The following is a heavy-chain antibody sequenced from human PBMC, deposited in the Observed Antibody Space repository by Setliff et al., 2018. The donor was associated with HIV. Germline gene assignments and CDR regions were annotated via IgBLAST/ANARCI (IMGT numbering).Heavy chain of an antibody. CDR3: ARSLGDPPYYYGSGSYDNSGY. Sequence: ASVKVSCKASGYTFIHYYMHWVRQAPGQGLEWMGRIIPNSGGTNYAQKFQGRVTLTRDTSISTAYMELSSLRSEDTAVYYCARSLGDPPYYYGSGSYDNSGYWGQGTPVTVSS. V-gene: IGHV1-2*06. J-gene: IGHJ4*02. CDR1: GYTFIHYY. CDR2: IIPNSGGT. D-gene: IGHD3-10*01.